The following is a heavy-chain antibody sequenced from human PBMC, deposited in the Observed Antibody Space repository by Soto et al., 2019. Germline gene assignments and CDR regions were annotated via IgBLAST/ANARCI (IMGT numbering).Heavy chain of an antibody. D-gene: IGHD1-1*01. J-gene: IGHJ4*02. V-gene: IGHV4-34*01. Sequence: SETLSLTCAVYGGSFSGYYWSWIRQPPGKGLEWIGEINHSGSTNYNPSLKSRVTISVDTSKNQFSLKLSSVTAADTAVYYCARARWTRFSFDYWGQGTLVTVSS. CDR2: INHSGST. CDR1: GGSFSGYY. CDR3: ARARWTRFSFDY.